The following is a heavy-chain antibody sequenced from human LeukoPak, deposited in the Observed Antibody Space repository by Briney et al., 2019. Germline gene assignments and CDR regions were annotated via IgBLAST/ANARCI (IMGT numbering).Heavy chain of an antibody. CDR2: ISYDGSNK. D-gene: IGHD4-17*01. J-gene: IGHJ4*02. V-gene: IGHV3-30*18. Sequence: GRSLRLSCAASGFTFSSYGMHWVRQAPGKGLEWVAIISYDGSNKYYADSVQGRFTISRDNSKNTLYLQMNSLRAEDTAVYYCAKGGPPYGDYVYFDYWGQGTLVTVSS. CDR1: GFTFSSYG. CDR3: AKGGPPYGDYVYFDY.